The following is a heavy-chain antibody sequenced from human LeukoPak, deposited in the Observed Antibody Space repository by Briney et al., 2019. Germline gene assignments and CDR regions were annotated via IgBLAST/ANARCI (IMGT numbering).Heavy chain of an antibody. J-gene: IGHJ4*02. CDR3: AKGFHSGSFNELDY. CDR2: FAMIDDII. D-gene: IGHD1-26*01. Sequence: GGSLRLSCAGSGFTFNNNAMSWVRQAPGKGLEWVSGFAMIDDIIHYVDSVKGRFTISRDNSKNMLYLQMNSLRAEDTAVYYCAKGFHSGSFNELDYWGQGTLVTVSS. CDR1: GFTFNNNA. V-gene: IGHV3-23*05.